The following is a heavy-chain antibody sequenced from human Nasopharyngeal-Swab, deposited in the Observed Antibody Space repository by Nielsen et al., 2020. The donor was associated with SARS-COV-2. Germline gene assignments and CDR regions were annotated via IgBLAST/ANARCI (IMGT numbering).Heavy chain of an antibody. CDR1: GFTFSSYW. CDR3: ARDGGSYNDY. Sequence: LSLTCAASGFTFSSYWMSWVRQAPGKGLEWVANIKKDGSEKYYVDSVKGRFTISRDNAKNSLYLQMNSLRAEDTAVYYCARDGGSYNDYWGQGTLVTVSS. V-gene: IGHV3-7*01. J-gene: IGHJ4*02. CDR2: IKKDGSEK. D-gene: IGHD1-26*01.